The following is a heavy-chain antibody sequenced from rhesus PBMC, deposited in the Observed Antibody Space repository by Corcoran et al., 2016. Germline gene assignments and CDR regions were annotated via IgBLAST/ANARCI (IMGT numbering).Heavy chain of an antibody. D-gene: IGHD3-28*01. V-gene: IGHV4S16*01. Sequence: QVQLQESGPELVKPSETLSLTCAVSGGSSSSNYWGWLPQHPGKGLEWIGNIYRNIASTYYYNPSLKSRVTISKDTSKNQFSLKLSSVTAADTAVYYCAIRLVVNRWDYWGQGVLVTVSS. CDR2: IYRNIAST. J-gene: IGHJ4*01. CDR3: AIRLVVNRWDY. CDR1: GGSSSSNY.